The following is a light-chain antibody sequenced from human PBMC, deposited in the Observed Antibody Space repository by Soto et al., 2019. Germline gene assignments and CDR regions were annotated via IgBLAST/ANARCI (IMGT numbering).Light chain of an antibody. J-gene: IGKJ1*01. Sequence: DIQMTQSPSTLSAPVGDRVIITCRASQTISSWLAWYQQKPGKAPNLLIYKASALKSGVPSRFSGSGSGTEFTLTISSLQPADVATYYCQQYDNDSWTFGQGTKVEIK. CDR1: QTISSW. V-gene: IGKV1-5*03. CDR2: KAS. CDR3: QQYDNDSWT.